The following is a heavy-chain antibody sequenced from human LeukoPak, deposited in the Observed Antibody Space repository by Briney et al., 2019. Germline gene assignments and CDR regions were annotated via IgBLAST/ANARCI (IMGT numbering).Heavy chain of an antibody. Sequence: SETLSLTCAVSGFSISSGYYWGWIRQPPGKGLEWIGNIYHDGNTYYNPSLKSRLTVSVDKSQNQFSLTLSSVAAADTAVYFCARLTASRRAFDMWGQGTKATVSS. CDR2: IYHDGNT. V-gene: IGHV4-38-2*01. D-gene: IGHD2-2*01. J-gene: IGHJ3*02. CDR1: GFSISSGYY. CDR3: ARLTASRRAFDM.